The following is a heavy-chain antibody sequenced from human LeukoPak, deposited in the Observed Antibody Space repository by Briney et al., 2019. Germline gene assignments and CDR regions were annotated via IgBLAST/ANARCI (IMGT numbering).Heavy chain of an antibody. V-gene: IGHV3-23*01. CDR2: ISGSGGTT. CDR1: GFIFSRYG. Sequence: GGTLRLSCAASGFIFSRYGMSWVRQAPGKGLEWVSAISGSGGTTYYADSVKGRFTVSRDNSKNTVYLQITSVRAEDTAVYYCASLASAEVVTPPDYWGQGTLVTVSS. CDR3: ASLASAEVVTPPDY. J-gene: IGHJ4*02. D-gene: IGHD4-23*01.